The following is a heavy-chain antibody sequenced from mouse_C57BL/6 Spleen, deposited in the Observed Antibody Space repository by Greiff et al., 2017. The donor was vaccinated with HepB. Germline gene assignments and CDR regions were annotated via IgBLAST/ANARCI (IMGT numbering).Heavy chain of an antibody. Sequence: QVQLKQSGPGLVQPSQSLSITCTVSGFSLTSYGVHWVRQSPGKGLEWLGVIWSGGSTDYNAAFISRLSISKDNSKSQVFFKMNSLQADDTAIYYCARNGFATVVGGYFDVWGTGTTVTVSS. CDR2: IWSGGST. CDR3: ARNGFATVVGGYFDV. J-gene: IGHJ1*03. D-gene: IGHD1-1*01. V-gene: IGHV2-2*01. CDR1: GFSLTSYG.